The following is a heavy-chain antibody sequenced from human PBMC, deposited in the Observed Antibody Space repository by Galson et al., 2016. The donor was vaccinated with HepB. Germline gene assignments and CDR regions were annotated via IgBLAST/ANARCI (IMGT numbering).Heavy chain of an antibody. D-gene: IGHD2-15*01. CDR3: ARHCGGGSCYRAFEI. J-gene: IGHJ3*02. CDR2: INHSGST. V-gene: IGHV4-34*01. CDR1: GGSFSGY. Sequence: SETLSLTCAVHGGSFSGYWSWIRQPPGKGLEWIGEINHSGSTNYNPSLKSRVTISVDASKNQISLKLSSMTAADTAVYYCARHCGGGSCYRAFEIWGPGTLVTVSS.